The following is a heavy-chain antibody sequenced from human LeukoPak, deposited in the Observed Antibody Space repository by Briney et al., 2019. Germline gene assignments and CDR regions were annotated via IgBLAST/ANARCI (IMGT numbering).Heavy chain of an antibody. CDR1: GFTVSSNY. CDR3: ARGYGDYPLDY. D-gene: IGHD4-17*01. V-gene: IGHV3-66*01. Sequence: GGSLRLSCAASGFTVSSNYMSWVRQAPGKGLEWVSVIYSGGSTYYADSVKGRFTISRDNSKNTLYLQMNSLRAGDAAVYYCARGYGDYPLDYWGQGTLVTVSS. CDR2: IYSGGST. J-gene: IGHJ4*02.